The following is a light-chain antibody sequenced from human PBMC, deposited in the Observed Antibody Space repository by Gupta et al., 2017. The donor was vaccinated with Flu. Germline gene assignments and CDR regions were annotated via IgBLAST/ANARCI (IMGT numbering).Light chain of an antibody. CDR2: LGC. CDR3: MQALKTWT. J-gene: IGKJ1*01. CDR1: QSLLHSNGYNY. V-gene: IGKV2-28*01. Sequence: DIVMTQSPLSLPVTPGEPASISCRSSQSLLHSNGYNYLDWYLQKPGQSPQLLIYLGCNRASGVPDRFSGSGSGTDFTLKISRVEAEDVGVYYCMQALKTWTFGQGTKVEIK.